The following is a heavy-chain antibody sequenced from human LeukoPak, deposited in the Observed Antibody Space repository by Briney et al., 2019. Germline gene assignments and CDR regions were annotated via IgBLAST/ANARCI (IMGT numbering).Heavy chain of an antibody. J-gene: IGHJ6*03. Sequence: PGGSPRLSCAASGFTFSSYAMNWVRQAPGKGLEWVSTISASGGSTYHAVSVKGRFTISRDNSKNTLCLQMNTLRAEDTAVYYCAKAIRTSCYGCNMDVWGEGTTVTVSS. CDR3: AKAIRTSCYGCNMDV. CDR1: GFTFSSYA. D-gene: IGHD2-2*01. CDR2: ISASGGST. V-gene: IGHV3-23*01.